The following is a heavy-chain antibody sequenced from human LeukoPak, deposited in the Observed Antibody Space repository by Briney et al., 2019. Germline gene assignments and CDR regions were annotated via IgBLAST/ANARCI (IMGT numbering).Heavy chain of an antibody. J-gene: IGHJ4*02. CDR3: ARGRGGATPH. CDR2: INHRGST. Sequence: SETLSLTCAVYGGSFSGYYWSWIRQPPGKGLEWIGEINHRGSTNYNPSLKSRVTISVDTSKNQFSLKLSSVTAADTAVYYCARGRGGATPHWGQGTLVTVSS. V-gene: IGHV4-34*01. D-gene: IGHD1-26*01. CDR1: GGSFSGYY.